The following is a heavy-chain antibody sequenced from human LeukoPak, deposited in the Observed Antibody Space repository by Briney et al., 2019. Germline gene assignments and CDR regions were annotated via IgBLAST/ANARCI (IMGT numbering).Heavy chain of an antibody. Sequence: ASVKVSCKASGYTFTSYGISWVRQAPGQGLEWMGWNSAYNGNTNYAQKLQGRVTMTTDTSTSTAYMELRSLRSDDTAVYYCARDRAVAGFPLSYYYYYGMDVWGQGTTVTVSS. D-gene: IGHD6-19*01. CDR3: ARDRAVAGFPLSYYYYYGMDV. J-gene: IGHJ6*02. V-gene: IGHV1-18*01. CDR2: NSAYNGNT. CDR1: GYTFTSYG.